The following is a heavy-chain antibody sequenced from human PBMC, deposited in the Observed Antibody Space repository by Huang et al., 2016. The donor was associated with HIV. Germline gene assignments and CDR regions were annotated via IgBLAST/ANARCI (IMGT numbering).Heavy chain of an antibody. CDR1: GGAINSHY. J-gene: IGHJ4*02. D-gene: IGHD1-7*01. V-gene: IGHV4-59*11. CDR2: IYYSGST. CDR3: ARGTEFAY. Sequence: VQLQESGPGLVKPSETLSLNCTVSGGAINSHYFSWLRQSPGKGLEWIGSIYYSGSTNYNPPLRSRVAISVETSETQFSLTLKSVTTEDTATYFCARGTEFAYWGPGTQVTVSS.